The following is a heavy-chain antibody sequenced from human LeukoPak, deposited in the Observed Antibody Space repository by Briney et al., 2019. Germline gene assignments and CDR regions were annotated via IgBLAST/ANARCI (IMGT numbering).Heavy chain of an antibody. D-gene: IGHD2-2*02. V-gene: IGHV3-48*04. CDR3: ARDPQLLYRDYYYYMDV. J-gene: IGHJ6*03. Sequence: GESLRLSCAASGFTFSSYSMNWVRQAPGKGLEWGSYISSSSSTIYYADSVKGRFTISRDNAKNSLYLQMISLRAEDTAVYYCARDPQLLYRDYYYYMDVWGKGTTVTVSS. CDR1: GFTFSSYS. CDR2: ISSSSSTI.